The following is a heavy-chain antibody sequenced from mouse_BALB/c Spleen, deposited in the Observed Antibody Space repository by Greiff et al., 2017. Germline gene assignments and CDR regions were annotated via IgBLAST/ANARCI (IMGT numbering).Heavy chain of an antibody. CDR2: ISYSGST. Sequence: EVKLQESGPGLVKPSQSLSLTCTVTGYSITSDYAWNWIRQFPGNKLEWMGYISYSGSTSYNPSLKSRISITRDTSKNQFFLQLNSVTTEDTATYYCARGGIGIYDGYYGYFDVWGAGTTVTVSS. CDR1: GYSITSDYA. V-gene: IGHV3-2*02. D-gene: IGHD2-3*01. J-gene: IGHJ1*01. CDR3: ARGGIGIYDGYYGYFDV.